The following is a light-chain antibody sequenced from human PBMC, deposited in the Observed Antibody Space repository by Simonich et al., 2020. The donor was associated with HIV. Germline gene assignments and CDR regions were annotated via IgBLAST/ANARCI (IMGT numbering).Light chain of an antibody. J-gene: IGKJ1*01. CDR1: QSVLHSSNNKNY. V-gene: IGKV4-1*01. CDR3: QQYYSTPRT. CDR2: GAS. Sequence: DIVMTQSPDSLAVSLGERATINCKSSQSVLHSSNNKNYLVWYQQKPGQPPKLLIYGASTRESGVPDRFSGSGSGTDFTLTISSLQAEDVAVYYCQQYYSTPRTFGQGTKVEIK.